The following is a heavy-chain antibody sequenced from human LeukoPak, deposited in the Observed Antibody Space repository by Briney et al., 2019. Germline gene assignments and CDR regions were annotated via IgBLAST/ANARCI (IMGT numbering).Heavy chain of an antibody. V-gene: IGHV1-2*02. D-gene: IGHD3-10*01. J-gene: IGHJ4*02. CDR3: ARGRSIEGSGSLWKY. CDR2: INPNSGGT. Sequence: ASVKVCCKASGYTFTGYYMHWVRQAPGQGLEWMGWINPNSGGTSFTQKFQGRVTMTRDTSIRTAYMEVSRLRSDDTAVYYCARGRSIEGSGSLWKYWGQGTLVTVSS. CDR1: GYTFTGYY.